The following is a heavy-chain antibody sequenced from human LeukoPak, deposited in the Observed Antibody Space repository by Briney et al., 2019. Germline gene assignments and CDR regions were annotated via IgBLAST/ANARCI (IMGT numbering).Heavy chain of an antibody. V-gene: IGHV3-30-3*01. J-gene: IGHJ3*02. CDR2: ISSDGSNK. CDR3: AREPDTGAYDAFDI. Sequence: PGRSLRPSCAASGFTFSSYAMHWVRQAPGKGLEWVAVISSDGSNKYYADSVKGRFTISRDNAKNSLYLQMNSLRDEDTAVYYCAREPDTGAYDAFDIWGQGTMVTVSS. CDR1: GFTFSSYA. D-gene: IGHD2-21*01.